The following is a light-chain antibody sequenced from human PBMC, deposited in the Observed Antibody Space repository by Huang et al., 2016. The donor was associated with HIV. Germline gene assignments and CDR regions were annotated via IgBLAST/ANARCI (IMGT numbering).Light chain of an antibody. CDR3: QQRSNWPLFT. V-gene: IGKV3-11*01. Sequence: EIVLTQSPATLSLSPGERATLSCKASQSVSSSLAWYQQKPGQAPRRLIYDTSNRATCIPARFRGSESWTDFTLTISSLEPEDFAVYYCQQRSNWPLFTFGPGTKVDIK. CDR2: DTS. J-gene: IGKJ3*01. CDR1: QSVSSS.